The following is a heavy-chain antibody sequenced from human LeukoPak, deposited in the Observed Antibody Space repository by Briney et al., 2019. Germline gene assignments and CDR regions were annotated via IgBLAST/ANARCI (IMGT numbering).Heavy chain of an antibody. CDR1: GFTFSSYW. CDR3: ARDLLLNWFDP. V-gene: IGHV3-74*01. D-gene: IGHD2-15*01. Sequence: GGSLRLSCAASGFTFSSYWMHWVRQVPGKGLVWVSRINSDGRSISYADSVKGRFIISRDNAKNTLYLQMNSLRAEDTAVYYCARDLLLNWFDPWGQGTLVTVSS. CDR2: INSDGRSI. J-gene: IGHJ5*02.